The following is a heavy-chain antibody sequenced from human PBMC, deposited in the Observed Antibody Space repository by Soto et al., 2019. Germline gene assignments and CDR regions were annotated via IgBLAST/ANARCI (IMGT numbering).Heavy chain of an antibody. CDR1: GFTFSSYG. CDR3: AKDIAGATFFDYYYGMDV. V-gene: IGHV3-30*18. J-gene: IGHJ6*02. Sequence: GESLKISCAASGFTFSSYGMHWVRQAPGKGLEWVAVISYDGSNKYYADSVKGRFTISRDNSKNTLYLQMNSLRAEDTAVYYCAKDIAGATFFDYYYGMDVWGQGTTVTVSS. CDR2: ISYDGSNK. D-gene: IGHD1-26*01.